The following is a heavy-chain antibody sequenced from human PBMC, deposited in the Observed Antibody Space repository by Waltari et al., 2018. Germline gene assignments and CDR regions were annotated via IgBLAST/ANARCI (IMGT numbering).Heavy chain of an antibody. CDR3: AKEGSAAGGRAFDY. Sequence: EVQLVESGGGLIQPGGSLRLSCAASGFTVSSNYMSWVRQAPGKGLEWGSGISWNSGSIGYADSVNGRFTISRDNAKNSLYLQMNSLRAEDTALYYCAKEGSAAGGRAFDYWGQGTLVTVSS. CDR1: GFTVSSNY. CDR2: ISWNSGSI. V-gene: IGHV3-9*01. J-gene: IGHJ4*02. D-gene: IGHD6-25*01.